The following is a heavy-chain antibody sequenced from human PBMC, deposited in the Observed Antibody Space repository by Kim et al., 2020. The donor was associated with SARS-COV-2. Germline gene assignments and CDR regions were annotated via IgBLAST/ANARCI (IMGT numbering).Heavy chain of an antibody. CDR2: IYYSGNT. J-gene: IGHJ4*02. Sequence: SETLSLTCTVSGGSISNYYWSWIRQPPGKGLEWIGYIYYSGNTNYNPSLKSRVTISVETSKNQCSLELSSMTAADTALYYCATSNTSGNRYFDYWGQG. V-gene: IGHV4-59*13. D-gene: IGHD3-10*01. CDR1: GGSISNYY. CDR3: ATSNTSGNRYFDY.